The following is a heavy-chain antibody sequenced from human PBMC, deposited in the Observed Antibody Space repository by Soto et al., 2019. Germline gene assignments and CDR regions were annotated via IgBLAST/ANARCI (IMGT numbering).Heavy chain of an antibody. D-gene: IGHD3-10*01. Sequence: SETLSLTCTVSGGSINNYYWSWIRQPPGKGLEWIGCIFYSGSTNYSPSLRSRVTISVDTSKNQFSLELSSVTAADTAVYYCARDYYGSGSPPLGYWGQGTLVTVSS. CDR2: IFYSGST. J-gene: IGHJ4*02. CDR1: GGSINNYY. CDR3: ARDYYGSGSPPLGY. V-gene: IGHV4-59*01.